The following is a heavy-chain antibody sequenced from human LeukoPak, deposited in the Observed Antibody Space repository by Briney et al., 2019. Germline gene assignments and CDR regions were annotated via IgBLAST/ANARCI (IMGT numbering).Heavy chain of an antibody. D-gene: IGHD6-19*01. V-gene: IGHV3-11*06. Sequence: LSLTCTVSGGSISSGGYYWSWIRQAPGKGLEWVSYISGSSNYIYYADSVKGRFTISRDHAKNSVYLQMSGLRAEDTAVYFCAREPSGWYVDYWGQGTPVTVSS. CDR2: ISGSSNYI. J-gene: IGHJ4*02. CDR3: AREPSGWYVDY. CDR1: GGSISSGGYY.